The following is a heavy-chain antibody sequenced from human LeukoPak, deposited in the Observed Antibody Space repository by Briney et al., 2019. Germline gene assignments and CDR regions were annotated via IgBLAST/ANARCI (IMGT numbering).Heavy chain of an antibody. Sequence: ASVKVSCKASGDTFSRYTISWVRQATGQGLEWMGWMNPNSGNTGYAQKFQGRVTMTRNTSISTAYMELSSLRSEDTAVYYCARGPGLLCSGGGCYRGGSFDYWGQGTLVTVSS. V-gene: IGHV1-8*01. D-gene: IGHD2-15*01. CDR1: GDTFSRYT. CDR3: ARGPGLLCSGGGCYRGGSFDY. J-gene: IGHJ4*02. CDR2: MNPNSGNT.